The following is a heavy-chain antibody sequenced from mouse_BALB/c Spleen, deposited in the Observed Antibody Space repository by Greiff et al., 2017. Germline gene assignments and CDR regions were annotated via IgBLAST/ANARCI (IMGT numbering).Heavy chain of an antibody. J-gene: IGHJ1*01. CDR1: GYTFTDYN. CDR2: IYPYNGGT. D-gene: IGHD2-4*01. V-gene: IGHV1S29*02. Sequence: VQLKESGPELVKPGASVKISCKASGYTFTDYNMHWVKQSHGKSLEWIGYIYPYNGGTGYNQKFKSKATLTVDNSSSTAYMELRSLTSEDSAVYYCARRDYDVWYFDVWGAGTTVTVSS. CDR3: ARRDYDVWYFDV.